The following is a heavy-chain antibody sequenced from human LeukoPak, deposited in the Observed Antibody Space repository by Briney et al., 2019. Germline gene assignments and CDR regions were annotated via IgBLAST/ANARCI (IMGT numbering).Heavy chain of an antibody. D-gene: IGHD6-13*01. CDR2: INTNAGSS. CDR3: ARRGYSNTWYYDS. CDR1: GYTFTSFG. V-gene: IGHV7-4-1*02. J-gene: IGHJ4*02. Sequence: ASVKVSCKTSGYTFTSFGICWVRQAPRQGLEWMGWINTNAGSSTYAQGFTGRFVFSLDTSVTTAYLQISGLKAEDTAVYYCARRGYSNTWYYDSWGQGTLVTVSS.